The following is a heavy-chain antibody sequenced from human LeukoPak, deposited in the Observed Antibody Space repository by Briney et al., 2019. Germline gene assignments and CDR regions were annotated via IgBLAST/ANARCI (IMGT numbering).Heavy chain of an antibody. CDR3: ARGYCSSTSCHPNRLDYGMDV. J-gene: IGHJ6*02. CDR2: ISAYNGNT. CDR1: GYTFTSYG. Sequence: GASVKVSCKASGYTFTSYGISWVRQAPGQGLEWMGWISAYNGNTNYAQKLQGRVTMTTDTSTSTAYMELSSLRSEDTAVYYCARGYCSSTSCHPNRLDYGMDVWGQGTTVTVSS. D-gene: IGHD2-2*01. V-gene: IGHV1-18*01.